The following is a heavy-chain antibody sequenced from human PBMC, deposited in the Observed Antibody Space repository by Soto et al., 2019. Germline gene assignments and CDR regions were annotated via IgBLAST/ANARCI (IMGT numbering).Heavy chain of an antibody. CDR2: IYHSGST. V-gene: IGHV4-38-2*02. Sequence: SETLSLTCAVSGYSISSGYYWGWIRQPPGKGREWIGSIYHSGSTYYNPSLKSRVTISVDTSKNQFSVKLSSVTAADTAVYYCARDGVVPACFRGMDVWGQGTTVTVSS. CDR3: ARDGVVPACFRGMDV. CDR1: GYSISSGYY. J-gene: IGHJ6*02. D-gene: IGHD2-2*01.